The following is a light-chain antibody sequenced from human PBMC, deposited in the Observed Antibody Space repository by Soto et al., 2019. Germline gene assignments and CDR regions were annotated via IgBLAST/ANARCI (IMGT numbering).Light chain of an antibody. V-gene: IGKV4-1*01. J-gene: IGKJ5*01. Sequence: DIVMTQSPDSLAVSLGERTTINCKSSQSVLYSSNNNNYLAWYQQKPGQPPKLLIYWASTRESGVPDRFSGSGSGTDFTLTISSLQDEDVAVYYCQQYYSSPITFGQGTRLEIK. CDR1: QSVLYSSNNNNY. CDR2: WAS. CDR3: QQYYSSPIT.